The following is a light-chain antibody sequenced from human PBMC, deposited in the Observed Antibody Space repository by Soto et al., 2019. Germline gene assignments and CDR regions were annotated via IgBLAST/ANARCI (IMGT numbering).Light chain of an antibody. CDR2: GAS. CDR3: QQYDIWPPT. V-gene: IGKV3-15*01. J-gene: IGKJ1*01. Sequence: EIVMTQSPAILSVSPGERATLSCRASPSVSSNLAWFQQKPGQSPRLLFNGASTRATGIPARFTGSGSGTEFILTISSLQSEDFAVYYCQQYDIWPPTFGQGTKVDIK. CDR1: PSVSSN.